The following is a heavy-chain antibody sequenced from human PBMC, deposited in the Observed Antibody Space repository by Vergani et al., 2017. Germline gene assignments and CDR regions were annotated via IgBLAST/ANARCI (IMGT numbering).Heavy chain of an antibody. V-gene: IGHV4-59*01. CDR1: GGSISSYY. J-gene: IGHJ5*02. CDR2: IYYSGST. Sequence: QVQLQESGPGLVKPSETLSLTCTVPGGSISSYYWSWIRQPPGKGLEWIGYIYYSGSTNYNPSLKSRVTISVDTSKNQFSLKLSSVTAADTAVYYCARWFGPWGQGTLVTVSS. CDR3: ARWFGP.